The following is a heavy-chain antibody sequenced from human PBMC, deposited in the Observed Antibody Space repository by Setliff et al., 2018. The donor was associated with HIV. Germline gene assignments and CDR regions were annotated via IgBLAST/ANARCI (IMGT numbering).Heavy chain of an antibody. CDR2: IYSTGST. CDR1: GASISSHY. D-gene: IGHD4-17*01. V-gene: IGHV4-59*11. J-gene: IGHJ4*02. CDR3: AKGAGFYGDYTFDY. Sequence: SSETLSLTCTVSGASISSHYWSLIRQSPGRELEWIGYIYSTGSTNYNPSLQSRVSISMDASKNKFSLKVTSVTSADTAVYYCAKGAGFYGDYTFDYWGQGHLVTVSS.